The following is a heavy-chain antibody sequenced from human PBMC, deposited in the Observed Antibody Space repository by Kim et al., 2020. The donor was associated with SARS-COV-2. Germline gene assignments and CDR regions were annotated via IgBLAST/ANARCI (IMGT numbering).Heavy chain of an antibody. CDR2: IWYDGSNK. J-gene: IGHJ6*02. D-gene: IGHD2-2*01. Sequence: GGSLRLSCAASGFTFSSYGMHWVRQAPGKGLEWVAVIWYDGSNKYYADSVKGRFTISRDNSKNTLYLQMNSLRAEDTAVYYCARRRGYCSSDSNYVLPCGMDVWGQGTTVTVSS. CDR3: ARRRGYCSSDSNYVLPCGMDV. V-gene: IGHV3-33*01. CDR1: GFTFSSYG.